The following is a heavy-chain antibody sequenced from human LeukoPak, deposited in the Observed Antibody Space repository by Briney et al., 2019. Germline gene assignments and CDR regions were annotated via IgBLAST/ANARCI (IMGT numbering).Heavy chain of an antibody. J-gene: IGHJ6*02. V-gene: IGHV3-23*01. Sequence: GGSLRLSCAASGFTFSSYAMSWVRQAPGKGLEWVSAISGSGGRTYYADSVKGRFTISRDNSKNTLYLQMNSLRAEDTAVYYCAKDLEDYGDFYYYGMDVWGQGTTVTVSS. CDR3: AKDLEDYGDFYYYGMDV. CDR2: ISGSGGRT. D-gene: IGHD4-17*01. CDR1: GFTFSSYA.